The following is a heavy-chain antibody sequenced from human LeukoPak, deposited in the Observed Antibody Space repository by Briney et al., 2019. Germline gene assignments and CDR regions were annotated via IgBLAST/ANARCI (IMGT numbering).Heavy chain of an antibody. J-gene: IGHJ4*02. D-gene: IGHD4-17*01. V-gene: IGHV4-34*01. CDR3: ARPNDYGGQNFDY. CDR2: INHSGST. Sequence: SETLSLTCAVYGGSFSGYYWSWIRQPPGKGLEWIGEINHSGSTNYNPSLKSRVTISVDTSKNQFSLKLSSVTAADTAVYYCARPNDYGGQNFDYWGQGTLVTVSS. CDR1: GGSFSGYY.